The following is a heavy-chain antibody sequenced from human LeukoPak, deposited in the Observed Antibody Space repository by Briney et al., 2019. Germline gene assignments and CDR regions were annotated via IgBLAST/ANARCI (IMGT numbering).Heavy chain of an antibody. Sequence: GGSLRLSCTASGFIFGDYDMSWVRQAPGKGLEWVGFIGSKDYGGTIEYAASVKGRFTISRDDSKSIAYLQMNTLKTEDTGVYYCTRGREYSTYWGQGTLVTVTS. J-gene: IGHJ4*02. CDR2: IGSKDYGGTI. V-gene: IGHV3-49*04. CDR1: GFIFGDYD. CDR3: TRGREYSTY. D-gene: IGHD5-12*01.